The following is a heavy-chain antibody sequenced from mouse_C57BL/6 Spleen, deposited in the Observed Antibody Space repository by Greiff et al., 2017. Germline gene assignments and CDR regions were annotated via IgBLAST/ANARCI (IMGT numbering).Heavy chain of an antibody. D-gene: IGHD5-1*01. Sequence: VQLQQSGPELVKPGASVKISCKASGYAFSSSWMNWVKQRPGKGLEWIGRIYPGDGDTNYNGKFKGKATLTADKASSTAYRQRSSLTSEDSAVYFCARGSNYAMDYWGQGTSVTVSS. J-gene: IGHJ4*01. CDR3: ARGSNYAMDY. CDR1: GYAFSSSW. V-gene: IGHV1-82*01. CDR2: IYPGDGDT.